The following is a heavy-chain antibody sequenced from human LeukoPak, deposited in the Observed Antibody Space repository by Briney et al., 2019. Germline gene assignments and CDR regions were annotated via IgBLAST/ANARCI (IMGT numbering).Heavy chain of an antibody. J-gene: IGHJ4*02. Sequence: GESLKISCKGSGYSFTSCWIGWVRQMPGKGLEWMGIIYPGDSDTRYSPSFQGQVTISADKSISTAYLQWSSLKASDTAMYYCARGKKEYYDFWSGHTHFDYWGQGTLVTVSS. CDR3: ARGKKEYYDFWSGHTHFDY. CDR2: IYPGDSDT. D-gene: IGHD3-3*01. CDR1: GYSFTSCW. V-gene: IGHV5-51*01.